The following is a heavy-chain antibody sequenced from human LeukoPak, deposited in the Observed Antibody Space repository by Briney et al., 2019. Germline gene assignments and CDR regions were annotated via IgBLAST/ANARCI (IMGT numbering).Heavy chain of an antibody. CDR3: AREQRYYDSSGYYYGSWFDP. J-gene: IGHJ5*02. D-gene: IGHD3-22*01. V-gene: IGHV4-61*02. Sequence: PSQTLSLTCTVSGGSISSGSYYWSWIRQPAGKGLEWIGRIYTSGSTNYNPSLKSRVTISVDTSKKQFSLKLSSVTAADTAMYYCAREQRYYDSSGYYYGSWFDPWVQGTLVTVSS. CDR2: IYTSGST. CDR1: GGSISSGSYY.